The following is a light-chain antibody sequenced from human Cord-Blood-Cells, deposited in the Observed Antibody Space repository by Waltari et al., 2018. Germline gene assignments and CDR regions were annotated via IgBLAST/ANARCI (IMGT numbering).Light chain of an antibody. CDR1: QGISNY. CDR2: AAS. V-gene: IGKV1-27*01. CDR3: QKYNSASWT. Sequence: DIQMTQSPSSLSASVGDRVTITCRASQGISNYLAWYQQKPGKVPKLLIYAASTLQSGVPSRVSGSGSGTDFTLTISSLQPEDVATYYCQKYNSASWTVGQGTKVEIK. J-gene: IGKJ1*01.